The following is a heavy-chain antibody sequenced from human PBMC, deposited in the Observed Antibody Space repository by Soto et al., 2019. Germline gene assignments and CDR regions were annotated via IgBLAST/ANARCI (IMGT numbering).Heavy chain of an antibody. CDR1: GGSISSYY. CDR2: IYYSGST. J-gene: IGHJ4*02. V-gene: IGHV4-59*12. Sequence: PSETLSLTCTVSGGSISSYYWSWIRQPPGKGLEWIGYIYYSGSTNYNPSLKSRVTISVDKSKNQLSLKLNSVTAADMAVYYCARCIAAAGPIDYWGQGTLVTVSS. D-gene: IGHD6-13*01. CDR3: ARCIAAAGPIDY.